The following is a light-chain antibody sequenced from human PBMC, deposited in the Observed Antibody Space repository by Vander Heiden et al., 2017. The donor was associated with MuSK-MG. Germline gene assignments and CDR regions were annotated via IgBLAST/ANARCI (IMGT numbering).Light chain of an antibody. CDR1: QTVFTISNGKQY. V-gene: IGKV4-1*01. CDR2: WAS. Sequence: IVMTPSPALVVVSLVKRASLNCKSSQTVFTISNGKQYLAWYQQRPGQPPSLLISWASTRESGVPDRFRGSGSGTDFTLTISGLQAEDVATYYCQQYFSNPLFTFGPGTKVEI. CDR3: QQYFSNPLFT. J-gene: IGKJ3*01.